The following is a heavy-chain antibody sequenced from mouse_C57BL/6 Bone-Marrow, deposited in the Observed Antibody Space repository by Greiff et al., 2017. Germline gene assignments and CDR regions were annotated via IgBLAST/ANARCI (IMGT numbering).Heavy chain of an antibody. CDR3: ATGLDY. Sequence: QVQLQQSGAELARPGASVKLSCKASGYTFTSYGISWVKQRPGQGLEWIGEIYPRSGNTYYNEKFKGKATLTADKSSSTAYMERRSLTSEDSAVYFCATGLDYWGQGTTLTVSS. CDR1: GYTFTSYG. V-gene: IGHV1-81*01. J-gene: IGHJ2*01. CDR2: IYPRSGNT.